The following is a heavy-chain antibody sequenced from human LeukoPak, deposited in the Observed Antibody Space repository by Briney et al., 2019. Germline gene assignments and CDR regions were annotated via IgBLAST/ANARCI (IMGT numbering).Heavy chain of an antibody. CDR2: ISATGGTT. J-gene: IGHJ4*02. V-gene: IGHV3-23*01. CDR1: GFTFSRNS. Sequence: GGSLRLSCAASGFTFSRNSMNWVRQAPGKGLEWVSDISATGGTTYYADSMKGRFTISRDNSKNTVDLQMDSLRAEDTAVYYCAKGWWGISGGIPQPFDHCGQGTLVTVSS. D-gene: IGHD2-15*01. CDR3: AKGWWGISGGIPQPFDH.